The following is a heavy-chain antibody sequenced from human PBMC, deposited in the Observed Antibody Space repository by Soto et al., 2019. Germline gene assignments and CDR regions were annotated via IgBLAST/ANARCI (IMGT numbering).Heavy chain of an antibody. CDR1: GFTFSSYG. J-gene: IGHJ6*02. V-gene: IGHV3-30*18. D-gene: IGHD4-4*01. CDR2: ISYDGSNK. Sequence: QVQLVESGGGVVQPGRSLRLSCAASGFTFSSYGMHWVRQAPGKGLEWVAVISYDGSNKYYADSVKGRFTISRDNSKNTLYLQMNSLRAEDTAVYYCAKDIQRLTTDYYGMDVWGQGTTVTVSS. CDR3: AKDIQRLTTDYYGMDV.